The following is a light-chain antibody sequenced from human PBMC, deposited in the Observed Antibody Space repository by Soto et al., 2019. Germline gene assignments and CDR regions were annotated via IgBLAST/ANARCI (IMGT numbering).Light chain of an antibody. CDR3: SSYAGDNNLVI. CDR2: EVT. Sequence: QSALTQPPSASGSPGQSVTISCAGTSSDVGGYNYVSWYQQHPGKAPKLMIYEVTKRPSGVPDRFSGSKSGSTASLTVSGLQADDEADYYCSSYAGDNNLVIFGGGTKLTVL. CDR1: SSDVGGYNY. V-gene: IGLV2-8*01. J-gene: IGLJ2*01.